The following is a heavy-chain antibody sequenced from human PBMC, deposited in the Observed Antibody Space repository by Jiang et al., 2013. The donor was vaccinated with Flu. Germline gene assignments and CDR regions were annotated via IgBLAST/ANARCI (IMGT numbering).Heavy chain of an antibody. D-gene: IGHD4-17*01. J-gene: IGHJ3*02. CDR3: AKDRDSGNTPGDAFDI. CDR2: ISGRGGDT. CDR1: GFIFSSYA. V-gene: IGHV3-23*04. Sequence: QLVESGGGLVQPGESLRLSCAASGFIFSSYAMNWVRQAPGKGLEWVSAISGRGGDTYYADSVKGRRFTLSRDNSKNTLYLQMDSLRVKDTAIYYCAKDRDSGNTPGDAFDIWGQG.